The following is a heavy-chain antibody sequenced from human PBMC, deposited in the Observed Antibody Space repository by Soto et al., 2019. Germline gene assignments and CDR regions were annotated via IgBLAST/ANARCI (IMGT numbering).Heavy chain of an antibody. CDR2: TFTGGST. CDR3: AKKPPSSPQGWAFGMDV. V-gene: IGHV3-53*02. D-gene: IGHD1-26*01. Sequence: EVQLVETGGGLIQPGGSLRLSCLASGFSVTTNYIIWVRQPPGKGLEWVSTTFTGGSTHYADSVKGRFSISRDNSKNTVYLQMNNLRVEDTAVYYCAKKPPSSPQGWAFGMDVWGQGTTVSVSS. J-gene: IGHJ6*02. CDR1: GFSVTTNY.